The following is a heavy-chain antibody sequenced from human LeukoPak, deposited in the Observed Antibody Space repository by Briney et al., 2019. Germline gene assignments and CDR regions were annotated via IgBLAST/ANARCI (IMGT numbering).Heavy chain of an antibody. Sequence: GGSLRLSCAASGFTFSSYWMSWVRQAPGKGLEWVANIKQDGSEKYYVDSVKGRFTISRDNAKNSLYLQMNSLRAEDTAVYYCARGPGIAAAGNWFDPWGQGTLVTVSS. J-gene: IGHJ5*02. CDR2: IKQDGSEK. CDR3: ARGPGIAAAGNWFDP. CDR1: GFTFSSYW. D-gene: IGHD6-13*01. V-gene: IGHV3-7*01.